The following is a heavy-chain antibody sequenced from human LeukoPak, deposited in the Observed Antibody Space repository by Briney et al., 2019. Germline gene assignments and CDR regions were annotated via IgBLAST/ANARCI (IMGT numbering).Heavy chain of an antibody. CDR3: ATRKFGDYFFDH. V-gene: IGHV1-46*01. CDR1: GYTFTSSY. Sequence: ASVKVSCKTSGYTFTSSYIHWVRQAPGQGLEWMGINNPSGETINYAQRFRGRVTMTRDTSTSTVYMEVSSLRSEDTAVYYCATRKFGDYFFDHWGQGTLVTVSS. CDR2: NNPSGETI. J-gene: IGHJ4*02. D-gene: IGHD3-10*01.